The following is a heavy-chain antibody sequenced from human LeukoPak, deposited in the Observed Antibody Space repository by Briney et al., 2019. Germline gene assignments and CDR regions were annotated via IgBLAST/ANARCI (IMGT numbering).Heavy chain of an antibody. CDR1: GFTFSSYA. V-gene: IGHV3-30*04. CDR2: ISYDGSNK. CDR3: ARVPDTAMVSDPWFDP. J-gene: IGHJ5*02. Sequence: GGSLRLSCAASGFTFSSYAMHWVRQAPGKGLEWVAVISYDGSNKYYADSVKGRFTISRDNSKNTLYLQMNSLRAEDTAVYYCARVPDTAMVSDPWFDPWGQGTLVTVSS. D-gene: IGHD5-18*01.